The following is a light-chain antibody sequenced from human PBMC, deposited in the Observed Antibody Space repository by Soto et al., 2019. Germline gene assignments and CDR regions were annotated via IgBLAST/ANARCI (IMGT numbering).Light chain of an antibody. J-gene: IGLJ1*01. V-gene: IGLV1-40*01. CDR3: QSYDSSLSGSGV. CDR2: GNS. CDR1: SSNIGAGYD. Sequence: QSVLTQPPSVSGAPGQRVTISCTGSSSNIGAGYDVHWYLQLPGTAPKLLIYGNSNRPSGVPDRFSGSKSGTSASLAITGLQAEDEADYYCQSYDSSLSGSGVFGTGTKVTVL.